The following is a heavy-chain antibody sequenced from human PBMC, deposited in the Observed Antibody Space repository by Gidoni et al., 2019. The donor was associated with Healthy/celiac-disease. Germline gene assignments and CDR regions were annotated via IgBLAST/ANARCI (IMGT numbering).Heavy chain of an antibody. Sequence: EVQLVESGGGLVQPGGSLRLSCAASGFTFSSYAMSWVRQAPGKGLEWVSAISGSGGSTYYADSVKGRFTISRDNSKNTLYLQMNSLRAEDTAVYYCAKEGYRPSYYYDSSGYYYPFDYWGQGTLVTVSS. CDR3: AKEGYRPSYYYDSSGYYYPFDY. D-gene: IGHD3-22*01. CDR2: ISGSGGST. CDR1: GFTFSSYA. V-gene: IGHV3-23*04. J-gene: IGHJ4*02.